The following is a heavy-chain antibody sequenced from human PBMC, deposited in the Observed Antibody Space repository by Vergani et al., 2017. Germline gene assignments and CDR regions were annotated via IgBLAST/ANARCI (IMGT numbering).Heavy chain of an antibody. V-gene: IGHV4-4*07. Sequence: QVQLQESGPGLVKPSETLSLTCPVSGGPISSYYWSWIRQPAGKGLEWIGRIYTSGSTYYNPSLKSRVTISVDTSKNQFSLKLSSVTAADTAVYYCARRVEVSGYVDYWGQGTLVTVSS. CDR3: ARRVEVSGYVDY. CDR2: IYTSGST. CDR1: GGPISSYY. J-gene: IGHJ4*02. D-gene: IGHD1-26*01.